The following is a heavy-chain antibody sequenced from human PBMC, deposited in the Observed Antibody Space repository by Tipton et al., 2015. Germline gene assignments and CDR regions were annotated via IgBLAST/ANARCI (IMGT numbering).Heavy chain of an antibody. J-gene: IGHJ5*02. CDR1: GFTFSHCA. CDR3: VRSIGWGFDP. CDR2: IWSGGSNE. V-gene: IGHV3-33*01. D-gene: IGHD1-26*01. Sequence: QLVQSGGGVVQPGRSLRLSCAASGFTFSHCAMHWVRQAPGKGLEWVAVIWSGGSNEDYADSVKGRFTISRDNSQNTLYLQMNSLSVEDTAVYYCVRSIGWGFDPWGQGTLVTVSS.